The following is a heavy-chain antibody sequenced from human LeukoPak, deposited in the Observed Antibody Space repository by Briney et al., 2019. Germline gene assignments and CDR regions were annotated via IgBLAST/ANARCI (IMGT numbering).Heavy chain of an antibody. Sequence: SQTLSLTCTVSGGSISSGGYYWSWIRQHPGKGLEWIGYIYYSGSTYYNPSLKSRVTISVDTSKNQFSLKLSSVTAADTAVYYCARGSSTSHVRRFWNYWGQGILVTVSS. CDR2: IYYSGST. V-gene: IGHV4-31*03. CDR3: ARGSSTSHVRRFWNY. J-gene: IGHJ4*02. CDR1: GGSISSGGYY. D-gene: IGHD2-2*01.